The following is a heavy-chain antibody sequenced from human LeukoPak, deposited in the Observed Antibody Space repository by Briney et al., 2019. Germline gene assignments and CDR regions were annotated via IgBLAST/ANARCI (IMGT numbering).Heavy chain of an antibody. CDR2: IYSGGST. D-gene: IGHD2-2*01. CDR1: GFTVSSNY. Sequence: GGSLRLSCAASGFTVSSNYMSWVRQAPGKGLEWVSVIYSGGSTYYADSVKGRFTISRDNAKNSLYLQMNSLRAEDTAVYYCARADFHCSSTSCYGRYYYYGMDVWGQGTTVTVSS. CDR3: ARADFHCSSTSCYGRYYYYGMDV. J-gene: IGHJ6*02. V-gene: IGHV3-53*01.